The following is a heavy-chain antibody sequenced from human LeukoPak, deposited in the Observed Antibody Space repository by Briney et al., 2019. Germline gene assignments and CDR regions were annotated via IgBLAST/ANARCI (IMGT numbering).Heavy chain of an antibody. D-gene: IGHD3-22*01. J-gene: IGHJ2*01. Sequence: SETLSLTCTVSGGSISSYYWSWIRQPPGKGLEWIGYIYYSGSTNYNPSLKSRVTISVDTSKNQFSLKLSSVTAADTAVYYCARDPAYYYDSSESPTPYWYSDLWGRGTLVTVSS. CDR3: ARDPAYYYDSSESPTPYWYSDL. CDR2: IYYSGST. CDR1: GGSISSYY. V-gene: IGHV4-59*01.